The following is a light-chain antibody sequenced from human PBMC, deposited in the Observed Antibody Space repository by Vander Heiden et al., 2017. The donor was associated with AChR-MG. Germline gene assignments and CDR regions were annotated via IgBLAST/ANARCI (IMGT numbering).Light chain of an antibody. J-gene: IGKJ1*01. Sequence: DIVMTQSPDPLAGSLGERATINCKSSQSVLYSSNNKNYVAWYQQKPGQPPKLLIYWASTRESGVPDRFSGSGSGTDFTLTISSLQAEDVAVYYCQQDDSTPWTFGQGTKVEIK. CDR3: QQDDSTPWT. V-gene: IGKV4-1*01. CDR1: QSVLYSSNNKNY. CDR2: WAS.